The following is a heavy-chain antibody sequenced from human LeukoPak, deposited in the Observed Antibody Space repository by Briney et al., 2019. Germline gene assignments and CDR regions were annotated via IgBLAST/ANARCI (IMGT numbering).Heavy chain of an antibody. CDR2: IKPSNADT. D-gene: IGHD1-26*01. CDR3: ASPPLSSAMYYAH. Sequence: GSVRVSCKASGYNFSGHYMHWVRQAPGQGLEWMGWIKPSNADTKYAQNLQGRVTMTRDTSISTAYMEMSSLRSDDTAVYYCASPPLSSAMYYAHWGQGTLVTVSS. V-gene: IGHV1-2*02. CDR1: GYNFSGHY. J-gene: IGHJ4*02.